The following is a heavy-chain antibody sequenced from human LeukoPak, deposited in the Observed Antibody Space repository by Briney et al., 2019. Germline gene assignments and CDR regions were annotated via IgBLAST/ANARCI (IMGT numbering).Heavy chain of an antibody. V-gene: IGHV3-23*01. CDR1: GFTFSSYG. CDR2: ISGSGDST. CDR3: ARGYGSLDY. D-gene: IGHD4-17*01. J-gene: IGHJ4*02. Sequence: RPGGSLRLSCAASGFTFSSYGMSWVRQAPGKGLEWVSAISGSGDSTYYADSVKGRFTISRDNSKNTLYLQMNSLRAEDTAVYYCARGYGSLDYWGQGTLVTVSS.